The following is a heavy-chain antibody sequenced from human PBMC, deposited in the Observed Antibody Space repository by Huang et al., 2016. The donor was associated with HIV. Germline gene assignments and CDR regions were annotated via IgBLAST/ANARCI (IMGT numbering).Heavy chain of an antibody. CDR2: VNQRGMA. Sequence: QVRLEQWGPNLLKHSDTLSLKCAVYGGSFSDYFWTWIRQSPVKGLEWIGEVNQRGMATHNPSLRSRVCMSVDSSKSQFYLNLTSVTAADTAVYFCARPKMTATPSDSSWSYFDFWGRGTPVTVSS. J-gene: IGHJ4*02. D-gene: IGHD3-10*01. CDR3: ARPKMTATPSDSSWSYFDF. CDR1: GGSFSDYF. V-gene: IGHV4-34*01.